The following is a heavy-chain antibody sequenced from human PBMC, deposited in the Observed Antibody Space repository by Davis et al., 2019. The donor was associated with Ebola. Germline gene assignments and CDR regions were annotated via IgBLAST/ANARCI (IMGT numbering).Heavy chain of an antibody. D-gene: IGHD1-1*01. V-gene: IGHV1-18*04. CDR2: INAYNGHT. J-gene: IGHJ4*02. Sequence: ASVKVSCKASGYTFTSYGISWVRQAPGQGLEWMGWINAYNGHTNYAQNLQGRVTMTTDTSTSTAYMELRSLRSDDTAVYYCARAQFPTTSDHWGQGTLVTVSS. CDR3: ARAQFPTTSDH. CDR1: GYTFTSYG.